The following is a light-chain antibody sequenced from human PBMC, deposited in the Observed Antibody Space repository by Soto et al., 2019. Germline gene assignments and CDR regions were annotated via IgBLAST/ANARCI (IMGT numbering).Light chain of an antibody. J-gene: IGLJ1*01. CDR2: DDN. CDR1: NSNIGADY. V-gene: IGLV1-51*01. CDR3: GSWDSSLSAYV. Sequence: QSVLTQPPSVTGAPGQRVTISCTGSNSNIGADYGVHWYQQLPGTAPKLLIYDDNKRPSGIPDRFSGSKSGTSATLGITGFQTGDEADYYCGSWDSSLSAYVFGTGTKLTVL.